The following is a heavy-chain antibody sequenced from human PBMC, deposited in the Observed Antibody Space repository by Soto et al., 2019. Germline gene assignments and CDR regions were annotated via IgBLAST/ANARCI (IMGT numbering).Heavy chain of an antibody. CDR1: GFTFSSYA. CDR3: AKDRGATYYYGSGDPSAFDI. V-gene: IGHV3-23*01. CDR2: ISGSGGST. J-gene: IGHJ3*02. D-gene: IGHD3-10*01. Sequence: GGSLRLSCAASGFTFSSYAMSWVRQAPGKGLEWVSAISGSGGSTYYADSVKGRFTISRDNSKNTLYLQMNSLRAEDTAVYYCAKDRGATYYYGSGDPSAFDIWGQGTMVTVSS.